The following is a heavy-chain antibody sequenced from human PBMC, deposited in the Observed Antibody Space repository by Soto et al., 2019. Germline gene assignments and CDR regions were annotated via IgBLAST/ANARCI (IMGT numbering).Heavy chain of an antibody. V-gene: IGHV1-46*03. CDR1: GYTFSGYY. CDR3: GRILPPATSDY. J-gene: IGHJ4*02. CDR2: INASGGRT. D-gene: IGHD2-21*02. Sequence: APVKLSCKASGYTFSGYYVHWSRQAPGQGLEWMGIINASGGRTTYAPKFQGRVTMTRDTSTSTVYMELSSLTSEDTATSLCGRILPPATSDYWGQGTLVTVSS.